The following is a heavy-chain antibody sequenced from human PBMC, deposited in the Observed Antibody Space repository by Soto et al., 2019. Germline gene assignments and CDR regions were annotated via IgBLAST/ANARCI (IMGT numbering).Heavy chain of an antibody. CDR2: IYPGDSDT. Sequence: LGESLKISCKGSGYSFTSYWIGWVRQMPGKGLEWMGIIYPGDSDTRYSPSFQGQVTISADKSISTAYLQWSSLKASDTAMYYCARSSNAYYYDSSGYVYWGQGTLVTVSS. CDR1: GYSFTSYW. D-gene: IGHD3-22*01. V-gene: IGHV5-51*01. J-gene: IGHJ4*02. CDR3: ARSSNAYYYDSSGYVY.